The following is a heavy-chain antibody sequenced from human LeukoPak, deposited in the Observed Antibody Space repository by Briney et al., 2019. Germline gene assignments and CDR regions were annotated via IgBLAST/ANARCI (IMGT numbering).Heavy chain of an antibody. CDR3: ARVTEYSSSEGWFDP. J-gene: IGHJ5*02. CDR2: LNPNSGGT. Sequence: ASVKVSCKASGYTFTGYYMHWVRQAPGQGLEWMGWLNPNSGGTNYAQKFQGRVTMTRDTSISTAYMELSRLRSDDTAVYYCARVTEYSSSEGWFDPWGQGTLVTVSS. D-gene: IGHD6-6*01. CDR1: GYTFTGYY. V-gene: IGHV1-2*02.